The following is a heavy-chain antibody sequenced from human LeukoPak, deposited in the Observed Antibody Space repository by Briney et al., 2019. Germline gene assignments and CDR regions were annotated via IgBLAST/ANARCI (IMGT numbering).Heavy chain of an antibody. CDR3: AKDRADNGDRLRFDP. D-gene: IGHD4-17*01. Sequence: GGSLRLSCAASGFTVSTNYMSWVRQAPGKGLEWVSVLYSGGSAYYADSVRGRFTISRDNSRNTLYLQMNSLRAEDTAVYYCAKDRADNGDRLRFDPWGQGTLVTVSS. V-gene: IGHV3-66*01. CDR2: LYSGGSA. J-gene: IGHJ5*02. CDR1: GFTVSTNY.